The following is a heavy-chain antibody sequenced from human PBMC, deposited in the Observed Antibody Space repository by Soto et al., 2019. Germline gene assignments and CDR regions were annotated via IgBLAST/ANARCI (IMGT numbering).Heavy chain of an antibody. V-gene: IGHV2-26*01. CDR2: IFSNDEK. D-gene: IGHD5-12*01. Sequence: QVTLKESGPVLVKPTETLTLTCTVSGFSLSNARMGVSWIRQPPGKALEWLAHIFSNDEKSYSTSLKSRLTISKDTSKSQVVLTMTNMDPVDTATYYCARIPSWLRFFYYGMDVWGQGTTVTVSS. CDR1: GFSLSNARMG. J-gene: IGHJ6*02. CDR3: ARIPSWLRFFYYGMDV.